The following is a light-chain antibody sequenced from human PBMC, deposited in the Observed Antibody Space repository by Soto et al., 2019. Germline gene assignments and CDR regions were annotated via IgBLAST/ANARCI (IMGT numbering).Light chain of an antibody. Sequence: DVQMTQSPSTLSASVGDRVTITCRASQSISSWVAWYQQKPGKAPKLLIYDASTLESGVPSRFSGSGSGTEFTLTISSLQPDDFATYYCQQYNLYSPPWPFGPGTKVAIK. CDR3: QQYNLYSPPWP. V-gene: IGKV1-5*01. J-gene: IGKJ1*01. CDR2: DAS. CDR1: QSISSW.